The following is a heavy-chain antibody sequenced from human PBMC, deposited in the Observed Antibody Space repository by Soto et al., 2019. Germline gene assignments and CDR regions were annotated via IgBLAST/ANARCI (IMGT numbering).Heavy chain of an antibody. D-gene: IGHD1-26*01. CDR1: GFIFSSYG. CDR2: ISYDGSYK. V-gene: IGHV3-30*03. J-gene: IGHJ4*02. CDR3: AQRAGSGSNYGIDQ. Sequence: HVQLVESGGGVVQPVRSLRLSCAASGFIFSSYGLHWVRQAPGKGLEWVAVISYDGSYKYYADSVKGRFTISRDNSKNALYLQMDSLRAEDTSVYYCAQRAGSGSNYGIDQWGQGTLVTV.